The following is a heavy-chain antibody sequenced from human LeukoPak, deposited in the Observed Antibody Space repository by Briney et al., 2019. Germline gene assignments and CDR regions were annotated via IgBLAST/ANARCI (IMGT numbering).Heavy chain of an antibody. Sequence: GGSLRLSCSASGFTVSSNYMSWVRQAPGKGLEWVSVIYSGGSTYYADSVKGRFTISRDNSKNTLYLQMNSLRAEDTAVYYCARAKESITMIVVAPVGAFDIWGQGTMVTVSS. D-gene: IGHD3-22*01. V-gene: IGHV3-53*01. CDR3: ARAKESITMIVVAPVGAFDI. J-gene: IGHJ3*02. CDR2: IYSGGST. CDR1: GFTVSSNY.